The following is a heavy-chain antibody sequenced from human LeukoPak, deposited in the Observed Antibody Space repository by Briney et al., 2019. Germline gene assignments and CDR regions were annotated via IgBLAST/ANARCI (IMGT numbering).Heavy chain of an antibody. V-gene: IGHV3-30*02. CDR3: AKDRSGLPDY. CDR2: IRYDGSNK. J-gene: IGHJ4*02. D-gene: IGHD4-11*01. Sequence: AGGSLRLSCAPSGFTFSSYGMHWVRQAPGKGLEWVAFIRYDGSNKYYADSVKGRFTISRDNSKNTLYLQMNSLRAEDTAVYYCAKDRSGLPDYWGQGTLVTVSS. CDR1: GFTFSSYG.